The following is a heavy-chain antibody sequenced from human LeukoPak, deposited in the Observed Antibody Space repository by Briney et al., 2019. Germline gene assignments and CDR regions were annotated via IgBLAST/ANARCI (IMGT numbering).Heavy chain of an antibody. CDR1: GLSISSYGYH. CDR3: VGIAVAGTMGGPKSRAEYFQH. J-gene: IGHJ1*01. D-gene: IGHD6-19*01. CDR2: IYYSGST. V-gene: IGHV4-31*03. Sequence: PSETLTLTCTVSGLSISSYGYHWPWIRQHPGKGLEWIGYIYYSGSTYYNPSLKSRVTISVDTSKNQFSLKLSSVTAADTAVYYCVGIAVAGTMGGPKSRAEYFQHWGQGTLVTVSS.